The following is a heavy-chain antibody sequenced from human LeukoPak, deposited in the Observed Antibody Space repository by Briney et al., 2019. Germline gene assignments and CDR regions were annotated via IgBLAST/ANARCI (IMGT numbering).Heavy chain of an antibody. CDR1: GYRFTSYW. Sequence: GGSLKISCKGSGYRFTSYWIGWARQMPGKGLEWMGIIYPGDSDTRYSPSFQGQVTISADKSISTAYLQWSSLKASDTAMYYCARFWTRELIGDYWGQGTLVTGSS. CDR3: ARFWTRELIGDY. J-gene: IGHJ4*02. D-gene: IGHD1-26*01. CDR2: IYPGDSDT. V-gene: IGHV5-51*01.